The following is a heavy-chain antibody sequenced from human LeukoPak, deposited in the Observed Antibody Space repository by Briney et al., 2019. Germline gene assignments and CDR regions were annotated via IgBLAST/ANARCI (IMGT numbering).Heavy chain of an antibody. CDR2: ISYDGSNK. CDR1: GFSFSNYG. Sequence: GGSLRLSCVASGFSFSNYGMHWVRQAPGKGLEWVAVISYDGSNKYYADSVKGRFTISRDNSKNTLYLQMNSLRAEDTAVYYCARDLGSSTTMIVIWSEGGFDYWGQGTLVTVSS. V-gene: IGHV3-30*03. J-gene: IGHJ4*02. CDR3: ARDLGSSTTMIVIWSEGGFDY. D-gene: IGHD3-22*01.